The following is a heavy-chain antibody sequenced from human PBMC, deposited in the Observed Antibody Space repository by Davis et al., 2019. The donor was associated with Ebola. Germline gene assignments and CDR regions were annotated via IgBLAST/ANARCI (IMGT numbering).Heavy chain of an antibody. V-gene: IGHV3-66*01. J-gene: IGHJ4*02. CDR3: ARYRMDTVTFDY. CDR2: IYSGGST. D-gene: IGHD4-17*01. Sequence: PGGSLRLSCAASGFTVSSNYMSWVRQAPGKGLEWVSVIYSGGSTYYADSVKGRFTISRDNSKNTLYLQMNSLRAEDTAVYYCARYRMDTVTFDYWGQGTLVTVSS. CDR1: GFTVSSNY.